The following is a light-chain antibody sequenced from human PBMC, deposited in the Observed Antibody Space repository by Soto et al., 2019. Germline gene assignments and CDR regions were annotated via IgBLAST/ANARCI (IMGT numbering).Light chain of an antibody. CDR2: SNN. CDR1: SSNIGSNG. Sequence: QPVLTQSPSASETPGQSVTISCSGSSSNIGSNGVNWYQQFPGTAPKLLIYSNNQWPSGVPDRFSGSKSGTSASLAISGLQSEDEADYYCAAWDDSLNGLVFGGGTKLTVL. V-gene: IGLV1-44*01. J-gene: IGLJ2*01. CDR3: AAWDDSLNGLV.